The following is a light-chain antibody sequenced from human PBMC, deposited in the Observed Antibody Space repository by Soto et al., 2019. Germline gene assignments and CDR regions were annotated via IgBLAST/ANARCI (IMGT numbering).Light chain of an antibody. CDR2: DVS. CDR3: TSYTTGSTLV. CDR1: SSDVGAYNY. V-gene: IGLV2-14*03. J-gene: IGLJ1*01. Sequence: QSALTQPASVPGSHGQSITISCTGTSSDVGAYNYVSWYQQHPGKAPKLMIYDVSNRPSGVSNRFSGSKSGNTASLTISGLQAEDEADYYCTSYTTGSTLVFGTGTKVTVL.